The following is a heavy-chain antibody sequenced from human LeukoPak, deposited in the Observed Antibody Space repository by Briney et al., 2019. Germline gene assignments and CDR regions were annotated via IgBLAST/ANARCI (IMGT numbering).Heavy chain of an antibody. J-gene: IGHJ4*02. CDR1: GGTFSSYA. D-gene: IGHD3-22*01. CDR3: ARDTYYYDSSGYYYVDY. Sequence: GASVKVSCKASGGTFSSYAISWVRQAPGQGLEWMGRIIPIFGTANYAQKFQGRVTITTDESTSTAYMELSSLRSEDTAVYYCARDTYYYDSSGYYYVDYWGQGTLVTVSS. V-gene: IGHV1-69*05. CDR2: IIPIFGTA.